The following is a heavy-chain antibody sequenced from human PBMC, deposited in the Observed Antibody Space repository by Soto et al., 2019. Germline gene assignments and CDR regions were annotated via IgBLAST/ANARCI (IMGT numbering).Heavy chain of an antibody. D-gene: IGHD6-13*01. CDR2: ISSNSAYI. CDR3: TRDASRDSSARGWFDP. CDR1: GFTFRSFT. Sequence: GGSLRLSCAASGFTFRSFTMNWVRQAPGKGLEWVSTISSNSAYIYYTDALRGRFTISKDNAKNSLHLQMNSLRAEDTAVYYCTRDASRDSSARGWFDPWGPGTLVTVSS. V-gene: IGHV3-21*01. J-gene: IGHJ5*02.